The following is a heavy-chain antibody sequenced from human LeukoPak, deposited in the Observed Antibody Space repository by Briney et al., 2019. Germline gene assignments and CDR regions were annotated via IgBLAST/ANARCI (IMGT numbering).Heavy chain of an antibody. CDR1: GYTFTSYY. V-gene: IGHV1-2*02. Sequence: ASVNVSCKSSGYTFTSYYMHWVRQAPGQGVEGMGWINPNSGGTNYAQKFQGRVTVPRDTSISTAYMELSRLRSDDTAVYYCAVAYGDYGSLDYWGQGTLVTVSS. J-gene: IGHJ4*02. CDR2: INPNSGGT. D-gene: IGHD4-17*01. CDR3: AVAYGDYGSLDY.